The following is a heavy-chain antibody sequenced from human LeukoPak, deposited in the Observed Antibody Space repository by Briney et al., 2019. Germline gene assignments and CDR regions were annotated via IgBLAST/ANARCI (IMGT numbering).Heavy chain of an antibody. V-gene: IGHV3-30-3*01. D-gene: IGHD1-26*01. CDR1: GFTFSSYA. CDR2: ISYDGSNK. CDR3: AREISGSYDLGPKYFGY. Sequence: GGSLRLSCAASGFTFSSYAMHWVRQAPGKGLEWVAVISYDGSNKYYADSVKGRFTISRDNSKNTLYLQMNSLRAEDTAVYYCAREISGSYDLGPKYFGYWGQGTLVTVSS. J-gene: IGHJ4*02.